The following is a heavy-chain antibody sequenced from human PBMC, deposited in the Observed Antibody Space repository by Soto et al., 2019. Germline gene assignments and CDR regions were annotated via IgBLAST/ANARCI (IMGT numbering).Heavy chain of an antibody. CDR2: IWYDGSNK. CDR1: GFTFSSYG. D-gene: IGHD6-19*01. J-gene: IGHJ5*02. CDR3: ARGTVAGVGWFDP. Sequence: QVQLVESGGGVVQPGRSLRLSCAASGFTFSSYGMHWVRQAPGKGLEWVAVIWYDGSNKYYADSVKGRFTISRDNSKNTLYLQINSLRAEDTAVYYCARGTVAGVGWFDPWGQGSMVTVSS. V-gene: IGHV3-33*01.